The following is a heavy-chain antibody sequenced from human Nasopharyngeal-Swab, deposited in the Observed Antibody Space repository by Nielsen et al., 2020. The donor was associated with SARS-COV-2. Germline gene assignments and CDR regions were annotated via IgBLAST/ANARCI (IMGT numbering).Heavy chain of an antibody. D-gene: IGHD2-15*01. CDR3: AKGIGYCSGGSCYFDY. CDR1: GFTFRSYA. V-gene: IGHV3-9*01. Sequence: GGSLRLSCAASGFTFRSYAISWVRQAPGKGLEWVSGISWNSGSIGYADSVKGRFTISRDNAKNSLYLQMNSLRAEDTALYYCAKGIGYCSGGSCYFDYWGQGTLVTVSS. J-gene: IGHJ4*02. CDR2: ISWNSGSI.